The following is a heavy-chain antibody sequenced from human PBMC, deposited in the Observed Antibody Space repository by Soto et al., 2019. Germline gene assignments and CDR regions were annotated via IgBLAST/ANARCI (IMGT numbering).Heavy chain of an antibody. V-gene: IGHV3-48*01. J-gene: IGHJ4*02. CDR3: ARDYSSYGPLDY. CDR2: ISSSSSTI. Sequence: ETLSLTCTVSGGSISSSSYYWGWIRQPPGKGLEWVSYISSSSSTIYYADSVKGRFTISRDNAKNSLYLQMNSLRAEDTAVYYCARDYSSYGPLDYWGQGTLVTVSS. D-gene: IGHD5-18*01. CDR1: GGSISSSS.